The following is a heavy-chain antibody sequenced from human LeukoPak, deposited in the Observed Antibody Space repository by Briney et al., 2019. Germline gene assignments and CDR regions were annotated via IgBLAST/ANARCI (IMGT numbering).Heavy chain of an antibody. D-gene: IGHD1-14*01. Sequence: SETLSLTCAVYGGSFSGCYWSWIRQPPGKGLEWIGEINHSGSTNYNPSLKSRVTISVDTSKNQFSLKLSSVTAADTAVYYCARAGTGDAFDIWGQGTMVTVSS. CDR3: ARAGTGDAFDI. CDR1: GGSFSGCY. J-gene: IGHJ3*02. V-gene: IGHV4-34*01. CDR2: INHSGST.